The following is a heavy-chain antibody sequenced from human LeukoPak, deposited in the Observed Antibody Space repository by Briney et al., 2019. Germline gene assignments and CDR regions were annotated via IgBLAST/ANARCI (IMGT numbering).Heavy chain of an antibody. Sequence: SETLSLTCTVSGGSISVFYWSWIRQPPGKGLEWIGYIYYSGSTNYNPSLKSRVTISVDASKNQFSLRLSSVTAADTAVYFCARGYCSGGSCYESRGWFDYWGQGTLVTVSS. V-gene: IGHV4-59*12. CDR3: ARGYCSGGSCYESRGWFDY. CDR1: GGSISVFY. J-gene: IGHJ4*02. D-gene: IGHD2-15*01. CDR2: IYYSGST.